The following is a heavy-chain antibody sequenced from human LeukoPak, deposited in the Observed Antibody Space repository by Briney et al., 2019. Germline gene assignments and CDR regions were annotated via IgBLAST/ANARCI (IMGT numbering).Heavy chain of an antibody. V-gene: IGHV3-15*01. J-gene: IGHJ4*02. CDR1: GFTFSNAW. Sequence: GGSLRLSCAASGFTFSNAWMNWVREAPGKGLEWVGRIKSKTDGGTTDYATPVKGRFTISRDDSKNTLFLQMNSLKTEDTAVYYCTRGGYSRGWYRDYFDYWGQGTLLTVSS. CDR3: TRGGYSRGWYRDYFDY. CDR2: IKSKTDGGTT. D-gene: IGHD6-19*01.